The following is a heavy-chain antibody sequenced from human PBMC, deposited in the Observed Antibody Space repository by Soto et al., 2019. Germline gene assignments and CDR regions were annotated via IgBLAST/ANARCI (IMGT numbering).Heavy chain of an antibody. CDR2: IYYNGNT. D-gene: IGHD3-10*01. V-gene: IGHV4-59*01. CDR3: ARALRGDY. Sequence: PSETLSLTCTVPGDFTNFYWTWIRQPPGKGLEWIGYIYYNGNTNYNPSLKSRVTMSVDTSKNQFSLNLTSVTAADTAVYYCARALRGDYWGQGILGTVSS. J-gene: IGHJ4*02. CDR1: GDFTNFY.